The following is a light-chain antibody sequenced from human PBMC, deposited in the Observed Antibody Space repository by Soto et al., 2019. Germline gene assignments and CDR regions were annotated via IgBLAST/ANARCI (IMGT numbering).Light chain of an antibody. CDR2: EVS. Sequence: QSALTQPASVSGSPGQSITISCTGTSSDVGGYNYVSWYQQHPGKAPKLMIYEVSNRPSGVSNRFSGSKSGNTASLTISGLQAEDEADYYCQSYDSSLSGQGVFGGGTKLTVL. CDR1: SSDVGGYNY. J-gene: IGLJ2*01. V-gene: IGLV2-14*01. CDR3: QSYDSSLSGQGV.